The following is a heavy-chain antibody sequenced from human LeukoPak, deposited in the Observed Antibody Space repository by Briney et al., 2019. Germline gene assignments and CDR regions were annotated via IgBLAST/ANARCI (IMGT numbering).Heavy chain of an antibody. V-gene: IGHV3-20*04. Sequence: PGGSLRLSCAASGFTFYDDGMSWVRQAPGKGLEWVSGINLNGGSTGYADTVKGRFTISRDNAKNSLYLQMISLRAEDTALYYCARVGPSSASMTPAYGMDVWGQGTTVSVSS. CDR3: ARVGPSSASMTPAYGMDV. CDR1: GFTFYDDG. J-gene: IGHJ6*02. D-gene: IGHD2/OR15-2a*01. CDR2: INLNGGST.